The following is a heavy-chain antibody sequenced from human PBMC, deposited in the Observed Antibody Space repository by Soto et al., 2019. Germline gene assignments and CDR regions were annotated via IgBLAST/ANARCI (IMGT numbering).Heavy chain of an antibody. D-gene: IGHD3-22*01. V-gene: IGHV1-3*01. J-gene: IGHJ4*02. CDR2: INAGNGNT. CDR3: ARSSSYYSIDDY. Sequence: ASVKVSCKASGYTFTSYAMHWVRQAPGQRLEWMGWINAGNGNTKYSQEFQGRVTITRDTSASTAYMELNSLRSEDTALYYCARSSSYYSIDDYWGQGTLVTVSS. CDR1: GYTFTSYA.